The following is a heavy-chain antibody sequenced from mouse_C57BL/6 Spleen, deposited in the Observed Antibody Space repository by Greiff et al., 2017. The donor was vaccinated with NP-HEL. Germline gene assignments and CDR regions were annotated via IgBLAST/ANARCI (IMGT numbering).Heavy chain of an antibody. CDR2: IDPSDSYT. CDR1: GYTFTSYW. Sequence: QVQLQQPGAELVRPGTSVKLSCKASGYTFTSYWMHWVKQRPGQGLEWIGVIDPSDSYTNYTQKFKGKATLTVDTSSSTAYMQLSSLTSEDSAVYYGAGGKRSSPFAYWGQGTLVTVSA. CDR3: AGGKRSSPFAY. D-gene: IGHD1-1*01. J-gene: IGHJ3*01. V-gene: IGHV1-59*01.